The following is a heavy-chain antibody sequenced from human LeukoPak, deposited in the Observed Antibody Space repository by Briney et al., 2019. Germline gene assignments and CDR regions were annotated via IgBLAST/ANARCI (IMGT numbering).Heavy chain of an antibody. CDR3: ASSGPYYYGSGSLVNY. Sequence: PSETLSLTCTVSGGSISSYYWSWIRQPPGKGLEWIGSIYYSGSTYYNPSLKSRVTISVDTSKNQFSLKLSSVTAADTAVYYCASSGPYYYGSGSLVNYWGQGTLVTVSS. D-gene: IGHD3-10*01. J-gene: IGHJ4*02. V-gene: IGHV4-39*07. CDR2: IYYSGST. CDR1: GGSISSYY.